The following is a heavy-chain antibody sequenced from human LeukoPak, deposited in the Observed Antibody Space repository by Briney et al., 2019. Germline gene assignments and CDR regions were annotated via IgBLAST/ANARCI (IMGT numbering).Heavy chain of an antibody. J-gene: IGHJ4*02. CDR1: GGSISSYY. D-gene: IGHD4-17*01. CDR2: IYYSGST. V-gene: IGHV4-59*01. Sequence: PSETLSLTCTVSGGSISSYYWSWIRQPPGKGLEWIGYIYYSGSTNYNPSLKSRVTISVDTSKNQFSLKLSSVTAADTAVYYCARDNRRLRQFDYWGQGTLVTVSS. CDR3: ARDNRRLRQFDY.